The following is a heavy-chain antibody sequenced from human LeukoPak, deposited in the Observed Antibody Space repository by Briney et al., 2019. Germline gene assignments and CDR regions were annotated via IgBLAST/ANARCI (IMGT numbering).Heavy chain of an antibody. CDR1: GGTFITYA. D-gene: IGHD3-3*01. Sequence: VASVKVSCKASGGTFITYALGWVRQAPGQGLEWMGGIIPIFGTANYAQTFQDRVTLTADESTNTAYMELNSLRSEDTAVYYCARGPPFGVVINWGQGTLVTVSS. V-gene: IGHV1-69*13. J-gene: IGHJ4*02. CDR2: IIPIFGTA. CDR3: ARGPPFGVVIN.